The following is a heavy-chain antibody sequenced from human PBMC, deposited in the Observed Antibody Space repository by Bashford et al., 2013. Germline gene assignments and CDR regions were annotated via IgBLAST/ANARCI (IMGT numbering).Heavy chain of an antibody. CDR1: GGTFSSYA. Sequence: VKVSCKASGGTFSSYAISWVRQAPGQGLEWMGGIIPIFGTANYAQKFQGRVTITADKSTSTAYMELSSLRSEDTAVYYCARESGLRFLEWLLFRSGYGPNYYYYGMDVWGQGTTVTVSS. D-gene: IGHD3-3*01. V-gene: IGHV1-69*13. CDR2: IIPIFGTA. J-gene: IGHJ6*02. CDR3: ARESGLRFLEWLLFRSGYGPNYYYYGMDV.